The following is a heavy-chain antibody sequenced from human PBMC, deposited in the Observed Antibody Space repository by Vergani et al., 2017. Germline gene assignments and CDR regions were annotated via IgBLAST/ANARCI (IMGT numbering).Heavy chain of an antibody. D-gene: IGHD3-10*01. CDR1: GFTFSSYS. V-gene: IGHV3-21*01. CDR3: ARDMKGSSGSRPGGTNSRRNYYYYYGMDV. CDR2: ISSSSSYI. J-gene: IGHJ6*02. Sequence: EVQLVESGGGLVKPGGSLRLSCAASGFTFSSYSMNWVRQAPGKGLEWVSSISSSSSYIYYADSVKGRFTISRDNAKNSLYLQMNSLRAEDQAVYYCARDMKGSSGSRPGGTNSRRNYYYYYGMDVWGQGTTVTVSS.